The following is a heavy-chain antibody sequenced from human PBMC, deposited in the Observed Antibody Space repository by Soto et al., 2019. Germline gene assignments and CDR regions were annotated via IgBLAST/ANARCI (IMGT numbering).Heavy chain of an antibody. D-gene: IGHD3-10*01. CDR3: SNRATITIVGLVIGNGIWFDP. CDR2: IYWDGDK. CDR1: GFSLSTSGAA. V-gene: IGHV2-5*02. J-gene: IGHJ5*02. Sequence: QINLKESAPTVVKPTQTLTLTCTFSGFSLSTSGAAVGWIRQPPGRALEWVALIYWDGDKRYNRYNPSLDGRVIVTRDTSKNQVALTMTNVDPADTATYFCSNRATITIVGLVIGNGIWFDPWGQGTRVIVSS.